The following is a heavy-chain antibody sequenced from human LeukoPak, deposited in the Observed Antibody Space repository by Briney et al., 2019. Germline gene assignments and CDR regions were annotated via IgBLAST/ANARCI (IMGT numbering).Heavy chain of an antibody. CDR2: ISSSSSYI. J-gene: IGHJ4*02. CDR1: GFTFSSYW. Sequence: GGSLRLSCAASGFTFSSYWMNWVRQAPGKGLEWVSSISSSSSYIYYADSVKGRFTISRDNAKNSLYLQMNSLRAEDTAVYYCARGSSSWYSLFDYWGQGTLVTVSS. V-gene: IGHV3-21*01. D-gene: IGHD6-13*01. CDR3: ARGSSSWYSLFDY.